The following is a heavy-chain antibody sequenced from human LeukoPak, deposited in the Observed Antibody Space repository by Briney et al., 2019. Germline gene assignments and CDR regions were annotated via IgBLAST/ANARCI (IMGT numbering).Heavy chain of an antibody. D-gene: IGHD6-13*01. CDR2: ITWNSGNI. Sequence: PGGSLRLSCAASGFPFDDYAMHWVRQAPGKGLEWVSGITWNSGNIGYADSVKGRFTISRDNAKNCLYLEMNSLRAEDTAVYYCARASSSWYEPDYWGQGTLVTVSS. V-gene: IGHV3-9*01. CDR3: ARASSSWYEPDY. J-gene: IGHJ4*02. CDR1: GFPFDDYA.